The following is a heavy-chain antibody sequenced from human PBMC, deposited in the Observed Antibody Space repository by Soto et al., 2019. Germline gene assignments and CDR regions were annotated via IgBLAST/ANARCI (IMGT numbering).Heavy chain of an antibody. CDR2: IFPLTDIP. Sequence: QVQLVQSGTEVKKPGSSVKVSCKASGGTFRNYPINWVRQAPGQGLEWMGSIFPLTDIPDYAQNFQARLTITADKSTSTAYMELSSLTSDDTAMYFCARAPFVVLNYFESWGQGTLVTVSS. CDR3: ARAPFVVLNYFES. V-gene: IGHV1-69*02. CDR1: GGTFRNYP. D-gene: IGHD3-16*02. J-gene: IGHJ4*02.